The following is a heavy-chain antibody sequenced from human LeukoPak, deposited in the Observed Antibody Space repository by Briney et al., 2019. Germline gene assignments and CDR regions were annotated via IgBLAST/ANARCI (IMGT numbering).Heavy chain of an antibody. D-gene: IGHD3-3*01. CDR2: IRYDGSNK. J-gene: IGHJ5*02. CDR1: GFTFSSYG. V-gene: IGHV3-30*02. Sequence: GGSLRLSCAASGFTFSSYGTHWVRQAPGKGLGWVAFIRYDGSNKYYADSVKGRFTISRNNSKNSLYLQMNRLRAEDTAVYYGAKGRDFRSGRGGPGWFDPWGQGTLVTVSS. CDR3: AKGRDFRSGRGGPGWFDP.